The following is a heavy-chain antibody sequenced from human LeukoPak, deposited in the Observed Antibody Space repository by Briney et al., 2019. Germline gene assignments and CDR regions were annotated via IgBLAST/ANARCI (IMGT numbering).Heavy chain of an antibody. CDR1: GYTFTGYY. CDR3: ARDSGGGYDSLHFDY. Sequence: ASVKVSCKASGYTFTGYYMHWVRQAPGQGLEWMGWINPNSGGTNYAQRFQGRVTMTRDTSISTAYMELSRLRSDDTAVYYCARDSGGGYDSLHFDYWGQGTLVTVSS. CDR2: INPNSGGT. J-gene: IGHJ4*02. D-gene: IGHD5-12*01. V-gene: IGHV1-2*02.